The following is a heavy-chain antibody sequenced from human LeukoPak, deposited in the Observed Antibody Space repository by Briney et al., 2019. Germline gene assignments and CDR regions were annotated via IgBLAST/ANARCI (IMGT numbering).Heavy chain of an antibody. CDR3: VRVGGYSYGFWFDP. J-gene: IGHJ5*02. CDR2: IIPIFGTA. V-gene: IGHV1-69*05. CDR1: GGTFSSYA. Sequence: SVKVSCKASGGTFSSYAISWVRQAPGQGLEWMGRIIPIFGTANYAQKFQGRVTITTDESTSTAYMEPSSLRSEDTAVYYCVRVGGYSYGFWFDPWGQGTLVTVSS. D-gene: IGHD5-18*01.